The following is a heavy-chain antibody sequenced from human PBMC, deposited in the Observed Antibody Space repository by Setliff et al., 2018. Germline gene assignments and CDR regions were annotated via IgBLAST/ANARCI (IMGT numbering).Heavy chain of an antibody. CDR1: GFTFSDYA. J-gene: IGHJ6*03. V-gene: IGHV3-23*01. D-gene: IGHD3-22*01. Sequence: GGSLRLSCEASGFTFSDYAMTWVRQAPGKGLEWVSAIGDSGSTTYYADSVRGRFTVSRDNSRNILYLQMNSLRAEDTAVYYCARSRGAYYYDDPYYYYMDVWGKGTTVTVSS. CDR3: ARSRGAYYYDDPYYYYMDV. CDR2: IGDSGSTT.